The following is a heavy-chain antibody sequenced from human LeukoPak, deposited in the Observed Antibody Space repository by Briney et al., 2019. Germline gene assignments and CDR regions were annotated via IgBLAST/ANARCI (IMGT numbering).Heavy chain of an antibody. J-gene: IGHJ6*02. Sequence: SVKVSCKASGGTLNSYTINWVRQAPGEGLEWMGTIIPAFGIPNYAQRFKDRVTITADKSTSTAYMELSSLRSEDTAVYYCAREFWGTMVRGAAMDVWGQGTSVTVSS. V-gene: IGHV1-69*02. D-gene: IGHD3-10*01. CDR3: AREFWGTMVRGAAMDV. CDR1: GGTLNSYT. CDR2: IIPAFGIP.